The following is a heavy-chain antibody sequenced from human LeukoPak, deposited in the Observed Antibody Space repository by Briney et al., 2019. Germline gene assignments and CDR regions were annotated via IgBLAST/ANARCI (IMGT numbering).Heavy chain of an antibody. J-gene: IGHJ5*02. CDR1: GYPFSSYN. CDR3: ATETGSSSWYH. Sequence: WASVKVSCKASGYPFSSYNIHWVRQAPGQGLEWVGLTGSATSLPQKFRGRVTVTRDTSTNTAFMELRSLRFEDTAVYYCATETGSSSWYHWGQGTLVTVSS. CDR2: LTGSAT. D-gene: IGHD6-13*01. V-gene: IGHV1-46*01.